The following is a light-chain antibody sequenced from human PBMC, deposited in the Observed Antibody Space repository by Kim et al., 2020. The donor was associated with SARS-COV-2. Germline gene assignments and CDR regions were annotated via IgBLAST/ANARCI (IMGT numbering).Light chain of an antibody. J-gene: IGKJ4*01. V-gene: IGKV1-16*02. CDR3: QQYKSYPLT. CDR2: AAS. CDR1: QGISNN. Sequence: DIQMTQSPSSLSASVGERVTITCRASQGISNNLAWLQQKPGKAPKFLIYAASILQSGVPSKFSGSGSGTDFTLTISSLQSEDFATYYCQQYKSYPLTFGGGTKVEI.